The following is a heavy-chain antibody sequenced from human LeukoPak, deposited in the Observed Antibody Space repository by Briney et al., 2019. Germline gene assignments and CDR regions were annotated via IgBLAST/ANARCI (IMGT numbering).Heavy chain of an antibody. CDR3: ARRPYYYYYMDV. CDR1: GYSISSGYY. Sequence: PSETLSLTCAVSGYSISSGYYWGWLRQPPGKGLEWIGSIYHSGSTYYNPSLKSRVTISVDTSKNQFSLKLSSVTAADTAVYYCARRPYYYYYMDVWGKGTTVTVSS. CDR2: IYHSGST. J-gene: IGHJ6*03. V-gene: IGHV4-38-2*01.